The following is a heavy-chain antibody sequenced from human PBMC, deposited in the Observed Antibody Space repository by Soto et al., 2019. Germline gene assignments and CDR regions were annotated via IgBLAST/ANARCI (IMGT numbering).Heavy chain of an antibody. CDR2: ISAYNGNT. D-gene: IGHD6-13*01. Sequence: QVQLVQSGAEVKKPGASVKVSCKASGYTFTSYGISWVRQAPGQGLEWMGWISAYNGNTNYAQKLQGRVTMTTDTSTSTAYMEVRSLRSDDTAVYYCARDCETAAAGNYYYYGMDVWGQGTTVTVSS. J-gene: IGHJ6*02. CDR1: GYTFTSYG. CDR3: ARDCETAAAGNYYYYGMDV. V-gene: IGHV1-18*01.